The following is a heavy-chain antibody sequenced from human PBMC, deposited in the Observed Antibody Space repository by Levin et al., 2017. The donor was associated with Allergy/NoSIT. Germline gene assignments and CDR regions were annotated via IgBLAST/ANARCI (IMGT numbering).Heavy chain of an antibody. D-gene: IGHD3-3*01. V-gene: IGHV6-1*01. CDR2: TYYRSKWYN. CDR3: AGGVWFDP. Sequence: SPTLSLTCAISGDRVSSNSAAWHWIRQSPSRGLEWLGRTYYRSKWYNDYAVSVRSRITISPDTSKNQFSLQLNSVTPEDTAVYYCAGGVWFDPWGQGTLVTVSS. CDR1: GDRVSSNSAA. J-gene: IGHJ5*02.